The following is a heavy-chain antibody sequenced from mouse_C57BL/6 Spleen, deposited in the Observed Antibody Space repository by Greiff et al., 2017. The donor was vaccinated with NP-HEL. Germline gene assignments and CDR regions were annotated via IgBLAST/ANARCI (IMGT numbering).Heavy chain of an antibody. CDR2: IRNKANGYTT. CDR1: GFTFTAYY. CDR3: ARYNSDYGKRYFDV. J-gene: IGHJ1*03. D-gene: IGHD2-1*01. V-gene: IGHV7-3*01. Sequence: EVKLMESGGGLVQPGGSLSLSCAASGFTFTAYYMSWVRQPPGKALEWLGFIRNKANGYTTEYSASVKGRFTISRDNSQSILYLQMNALRAEDSATYYCARYNSDYGKRYFDVWGTGTTVTVSS.